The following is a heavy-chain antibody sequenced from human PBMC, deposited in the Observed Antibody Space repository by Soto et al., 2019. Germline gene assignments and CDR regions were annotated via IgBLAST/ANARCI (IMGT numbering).Heavy chain of an antibody. CDR3: ARRFLRRYYFDY. J-gene: IGHJ4*02. CDR2: INHSGST. D-gene: IGHD4-17*01. CDR1: GGSFSGYY. V-gene: IGHV4-34*01. Sequence: SETLSLTCAVYGGSFSGYYWSWIRQPPGKGLEWIGEINHSGSTNYNPSLKSRVTISVDTSKNQFSLKLSSVTAADTAVYYCARRFLRRYYFDYWGQGTLVT.